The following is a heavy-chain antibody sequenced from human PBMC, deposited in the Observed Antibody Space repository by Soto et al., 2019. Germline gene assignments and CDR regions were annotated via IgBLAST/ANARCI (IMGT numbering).Heavy chain of an antibody. CDR3: ARGEALTSSWSAYYFDY. Sequence: QLQLQESGSGLVKPSQTLSLTCAVSGGSISSGGYSWSWIRQPPGKGLEWIGYIYHSGSTYYNPSLKSRVTISVDRSKNQFSLKLSSVTAADTAVYYCARGEALTSSWSAYYFDYWGQGTLVTVSS. J-gene: IGHJ4*02. CDR2: IYHSGST. CDR1: GGSISSGGYS. V-gene: IGHV4-30-2*01. D-gene: IGHD6-13*01.